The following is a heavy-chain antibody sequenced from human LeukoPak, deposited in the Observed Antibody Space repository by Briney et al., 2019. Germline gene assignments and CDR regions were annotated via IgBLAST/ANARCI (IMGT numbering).Heavy chain of an antibody. J-gene: IGHJ4*02. Sequence: SETLSLTCTVSGYSISSGYYWGWIRQPPGKGLECIGSIYYSGSSYYNPSLKSRVTISVDTSKNQFSLKLSSVTAADTAVYYCARSGWFGEASMLWGQGTLVTVSS. CDR1: GYSISSGYY. CDR2: IYYSGSS. V-gene: IGHV4-38-2*02. D-gene: IGHD3-10*01. CDR3: ARSGWFGEASML.